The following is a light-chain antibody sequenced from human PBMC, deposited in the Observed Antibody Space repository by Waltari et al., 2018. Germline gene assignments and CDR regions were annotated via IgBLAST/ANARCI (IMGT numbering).Light chain of an antibody. J-gene: IGKJ2*01. CDR1: QTITAY. V-gene: IGKV1-39*01. Sequence: DVQLTQSPSSLSASLEDRDSITYRPSQTITAYLNWYQLKPGRAPKLLIYDASHLQTGVPSRFSGSGSVTVFTLTISGLQPEDFATYYCQQSQVANTFGQGTRLDI. CDR3: QQSQVANT. CDR2: DAS.